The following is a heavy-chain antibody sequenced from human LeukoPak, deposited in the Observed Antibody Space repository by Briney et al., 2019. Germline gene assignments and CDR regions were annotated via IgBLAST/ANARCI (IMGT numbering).Heavy chain of an antibody. J-gene: IGHJ4*02. V-gene: IGHV4-31*03. D-gene: IGHD5-12*01. CDR3: ARVGYSGYDPLFDY. CDR1: GGSISSGGYY. CDR2: IYYSGST. Sequence: SETLSLTCTVSGGSISSGGYYWSWIRQHPGKGLEWIGYIYYSGSTYYNPSLKSRVTISVDTSKNQFSLQLSSVTAADTAVYYCARVGYSGYDPLFDYWGQGTLVTVSS.